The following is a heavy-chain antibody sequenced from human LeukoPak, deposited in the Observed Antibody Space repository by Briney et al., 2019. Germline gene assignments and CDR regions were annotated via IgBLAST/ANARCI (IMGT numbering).Heavy chain of an antibody. D-gene: IGHD3-22*01. V-gene: IGHV3-23*01. CDR1: GFTFSSYA. Sequence: PGGSLRLSCAASGFTFSSYAMSWVRQAPGKGLEWVSAISGSGGSTYYADSVKGRFTISSDNSKNTLYLQMNSLRAEDTAVYYCAKALPLDDSSGYYFLAFDYWGQGTLDTVSS. J-gene: IGHJ4*02. CDR2: ISGSGGST. CDR3: AKALPLDDSSGYYFLAFDY.